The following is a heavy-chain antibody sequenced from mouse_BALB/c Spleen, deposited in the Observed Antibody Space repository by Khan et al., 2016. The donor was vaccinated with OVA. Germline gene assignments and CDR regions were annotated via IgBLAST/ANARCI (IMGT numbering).Heavy chain of an antibody. CDR3: ARRDYYAYFWFFDV. J-gene: IGHJ1*01. Sequence: VQLQQSGPELVKPGASVKISCKTSGYTFTEYTMNWVKQSHGKSLEWIGRINPNNGGTSYNQKFKGKATLTVETSSTTAYMEIRSLTSEDSAVYYCARRDYYAYFWFFDVWGAGTTVTVSA. CDR1: GYTFTEYT. D-gene: IGHD1-2*01. V-gene: IGHV1-22*01. CDR2: INPNNGGT.